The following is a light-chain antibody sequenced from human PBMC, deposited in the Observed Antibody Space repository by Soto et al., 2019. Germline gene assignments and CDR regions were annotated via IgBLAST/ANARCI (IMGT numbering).Light chain of an antibody. CDR3: SSYGGYNNVI. CDR1: SSDVGGYNY. V-gene: IGLV2-8*01. CDR2: EVS. J-gene: IGLJ2*01. Sequence: QSALTQPPSASGSPGQSVTISCTGTSSDVGGYNYVSWYQQHPDKAPKLIIHEVSKRPSGVPDRFSGSKSGNTASLTVSGLQAEDEADYYCSSYGGYNNVIFGGGTQLTVL.